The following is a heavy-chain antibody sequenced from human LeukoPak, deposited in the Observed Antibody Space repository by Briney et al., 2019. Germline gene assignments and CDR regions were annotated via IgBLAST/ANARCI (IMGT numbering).Heavy chain of an antibody. J-gene: IGHJ6*02. V-gene: IGHV4-30-4*01. CDR1: GGSISSGDYY. CDR3: ADILHGYYYGMDV. CDR2: IYYSGST. D-gene: IGHD1-26*01. Sequence: SETLSLTCTVSGGSISSGDYYWSWIRQPPGKGLEWIGYIYYSGSTYYNPSLKSRVTISVDTSKNQFSLKLSSVTAADTAVYYCADILHGYYYGMDVWGQGTTVTVSS.